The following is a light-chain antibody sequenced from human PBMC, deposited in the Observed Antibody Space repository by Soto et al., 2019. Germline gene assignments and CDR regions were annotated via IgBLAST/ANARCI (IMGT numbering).Light chain of an antibody. CDR1: QTINTW. CDR2: RAS. Sequence: DIPMTQSPSTLSASVGDRVTITCRASQTINTWLAWYQQKPGKAPKLLIYRASNLVSGVPSRFSGSGSGTEFTLTISSRQPDDFSIYYCQQYETYSGTFGPGTKVDI. V-gene: IGKV1-5*03. J-gene: IGKJ3*01. CDR3: QQYETYSGT.